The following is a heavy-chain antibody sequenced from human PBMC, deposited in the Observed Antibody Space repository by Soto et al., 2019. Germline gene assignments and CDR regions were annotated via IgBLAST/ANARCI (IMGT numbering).Heavy chain of an antibody. CDR3: ARQKHNVDTVDFDY. J-gene: IGHJ4*02. CDR2: IDPSEFYT. Sequence: GESLKISCKGSRYSFTSYWISWVRQMPGKGLEWMGRIDPSEFYTNYRPSFQGHVTISADKSISTAYLQWSSLKASDTAMYYCARQKHNVDTVDFDYWGQGTLVTVSS. V-gene: IGHV5-10-1*01. CDR1: RYSFTSYW. D-gene: IGHD5-18*01.